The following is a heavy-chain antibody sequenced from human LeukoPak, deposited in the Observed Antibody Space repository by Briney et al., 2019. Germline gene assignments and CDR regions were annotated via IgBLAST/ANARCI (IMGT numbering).Heavy chain of an antibody. V-gene: IGHV1-46*01. CDR3: ARVVHDFWSGYYKGLWAFDI. D-gene: IGHD3-3*01. Sequence: ASVKVSCKASGYTFTSYYMHWVRQAPGQGLEWMGIINPSGGSTSYAQKFQGRVTMTRDTSTSTVYMELSSLRSEDTAVYYCARVVHDFWSGYYKGLWAFDIWGQGTMVTVSS. J-gene: IGHJ3*02. CDR2: INPSGGST. CDR1: GYTFTSYY.